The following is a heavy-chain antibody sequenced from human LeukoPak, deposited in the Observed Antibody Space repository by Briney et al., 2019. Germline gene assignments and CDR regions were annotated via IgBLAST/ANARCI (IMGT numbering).Heavy chain of an antibody. V-gene: IGHV1-8*01. CDR3: ARGDALPHYCSSTSCYRWLWYYYYGMDV. Sequence: ASVKVSCKASGYTFTSYDINWVRQATGQGLEWMGWMNPNSGNTGYAQEFQGRVTMTRNTSISTAYMELSSLRSEDTAVYYCARGDALPHYCSSTSCYRWLWYYYYGMDVWGQGTTVTVSS. CDR1: GYTFTSYD. CDR2: MNPNSGNT. D-gene: IGHD2-2*02. J-gene: IGHJ6*02.